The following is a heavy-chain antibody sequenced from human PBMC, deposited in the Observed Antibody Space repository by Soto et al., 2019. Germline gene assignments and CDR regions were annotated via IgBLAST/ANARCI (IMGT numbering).Heavy chain of an antibody. D-gene: IGHD6-19*01. J-gene: IGHJ6*02. Sequence: ASVKVSCKASGGTFSSYAISWVRQAPGQGLEWMGGIIPIFGTANYAQKFQGRVTITADKSTSTAYMELSSLRSEDTAVYYCARVKEREKWLVRPIYYYYYGMDVWGQGTTVTVSS. CDR1: GGTFSSYA. CDR3: ARVKEREKWLVRPIYYYYYGMDV. CDR2: IIPIFGTA. V-gene: IGHV1-69*06.